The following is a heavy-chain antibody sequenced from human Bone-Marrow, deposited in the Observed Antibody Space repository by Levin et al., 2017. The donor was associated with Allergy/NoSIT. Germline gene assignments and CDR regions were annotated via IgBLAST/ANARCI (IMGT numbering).Heavy chain of an antibody. D-gene: IGHD3-9*01. V-gene: IGHV4-34*01. CDR1: GGSFSGYY. J-gene: IGHJ6*02. CDR2: INHSGST. Sequence: NTSETLSLTCAVYGGSFSGYYWSWIRQPPGKGLEWIGEINHSGSTNYNPSLKSRVTISVDTSKNQFSLKLSSVTAADTAVYYCARGGTYFDWLLRGYYYGMDVWGQGTTVTVSS. CDR3: ARGGTYFDWLLRGYYYGMDV.